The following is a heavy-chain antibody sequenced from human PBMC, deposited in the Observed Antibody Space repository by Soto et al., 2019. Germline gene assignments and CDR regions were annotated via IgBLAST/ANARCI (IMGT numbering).Heavy chain of an antibody. CDR3: ARRWGRSFDY. D-gene: IGHD2-15*01. CDR1: GGSISSYY. V-gene: IGHV4-59*08. CDR2: IYYSGST. J-gene: IGHJ4*02. Sequence: QVQLQESGPGLVKPSETLSLTCTVSGGSISSYYWSWIRQPPGKGLEWIGYIYYSGSTNYNPSLKSRFTISVDTCKNQFSLKLSSVTAADTAVYNCARRWGRSFDYWGQGTLVTVSS.